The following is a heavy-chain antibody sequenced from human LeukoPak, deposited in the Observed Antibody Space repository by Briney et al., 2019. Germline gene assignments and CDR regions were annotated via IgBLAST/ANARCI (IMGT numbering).Heavy chain of an antibody. CDR1: GFTFSSYS. Sequence: GGSLRLSCAASGFTFSSYSMNWVRQAPGKGLEWVSYITSSSSTIYYADSVKGRFTISRDNAKNSLYLQMNSLRAEDTAVYYCARATEEMATTRGAFDIWGQGTMVTVSS. V-gene: IGHV3-48*01. CDR3: ARATEEMATTRGAFDI. J-gene: IGHJ3*02. CDR2: ITSSSSTI. D-gene: IGHD5-24*01.